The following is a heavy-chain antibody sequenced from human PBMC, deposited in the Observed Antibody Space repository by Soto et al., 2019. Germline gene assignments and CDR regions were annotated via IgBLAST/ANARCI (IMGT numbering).Heavy chain of an antibody. D-gene: IGHD3-3*01. CDR2: ISAYNGNT. V-gene: IGHV1-18*01. CDR3: ARDWRFTIFGVPPANAFDI. CDR1: GYTFTSYG. J-gene: IGHJ3*02. Sequence: QVQLVQSGAEVKKPGASVKVSCKASGYTFTSYGISWVRQAPGQGLEWMGWISAYNGNTNYAQKLQGRVTMTTDTSTSTAYMELRSLRYDDTAVYYSARDWRFTIFGVPPANAFDIWGQGTMVTVSS.